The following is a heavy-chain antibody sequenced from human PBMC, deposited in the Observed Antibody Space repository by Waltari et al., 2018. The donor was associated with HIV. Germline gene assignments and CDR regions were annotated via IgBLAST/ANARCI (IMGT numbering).Heavy chain of an antibody. Sequence: EVHLVESGGGLIQPGGSLRLSWAGHGVSVSRIYMSWVRQAPGKGLEWVSVFYNDGRTYYADSVKGRFTISRDNSKNMLYLQMNSLRGEDTAVYYCARGATSGVSAPDYWGRGTLVTVSS. D-gene: IGHD6-25*01. CDR1: GVSVSRIY. J-gene: IGHJ4*02. CDR2: FYNDGRT. CDR3: ARGATSGVSAPDY. V-gene: IGHV3-53*01.